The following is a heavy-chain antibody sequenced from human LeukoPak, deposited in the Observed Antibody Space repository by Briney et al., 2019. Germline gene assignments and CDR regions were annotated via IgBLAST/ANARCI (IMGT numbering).Heavy chain of an antibody. CDR2: IYHSGST. D-gene: IGHD3-9*01. Sequence: SETLSLTCAVSGGSISSSNWWSWVRQPPGKGLEWIGEIYHSGSTNYNPSLKSRVTISVDKSKNQSSLKLSSVTAADTAVYYCARGRPNYDILTGYVGYWGQGTLVTVSS. J-gene: IGHJ4*02. CDR3: ARGRPNYDILTGYVGY. CDR1: GGSISSSNW. V-gene: IGHV4-4*02.